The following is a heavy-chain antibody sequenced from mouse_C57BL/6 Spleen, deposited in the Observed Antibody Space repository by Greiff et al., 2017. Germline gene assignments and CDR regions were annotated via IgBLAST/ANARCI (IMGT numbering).Heavy chain of an antibody. V-gene: IGHV1-39*01. J-gene: IGHJ4*01. Sequence: LQESGPELVKPGASVKISCKASGYSFTDYNMNWVKQSNGKSLEWIGVINPNYGTTSYNQKFKGKATLTVDQSSSTAYMQLNSLTSEDSAVYYCARIFITTVVARNYYAMDYWGQGTSVTVSS. CDR2: INPNYGTT. D-gene: IGHD1-1*01. CDR3: ARIFITTVVARNYYAMDY. CDR1: GYSFTDYN.